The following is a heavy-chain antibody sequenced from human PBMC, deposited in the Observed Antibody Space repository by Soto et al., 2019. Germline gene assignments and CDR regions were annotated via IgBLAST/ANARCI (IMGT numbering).Heavy chain of an antibody. V-gene: IGHV4-4*02. J-gene: IGHJ3*02. CDR1: GDSISRSYW. D-gene: IGHD3-10*01. Sequence: PSETLSLTCAVSGDSISRSYWWSLVRQLPGKGLEWIGEIYHSGSTIYNPSLQSRVTLSVDKSKNEFSLKMSSVTAADTAVYYCTSKFGQLLVDAFDIWGQGTMVT. CDR2: IYHSGST. CDR3: TSKFGQLLVDAFDI.